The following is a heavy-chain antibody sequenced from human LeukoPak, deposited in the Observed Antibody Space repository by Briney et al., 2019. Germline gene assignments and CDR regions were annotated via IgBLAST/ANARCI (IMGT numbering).Heavy chain of an antibody. CDR3: AKDDSSVNPIIHWFDP. Sequence: GGSLRLSCTASGFTFSSYAMTWVRQAPGKGLEWVSLISGSGVNAYYVDSVKGRFTISRDNTKKTVYLQMNSLRVEDTAIYYCAKDDSSVNPIIHWFDPWGQGTLVTVSS. CDR1: GFTFSSYA. CDR2: ISGSGVNA. J-gene: IGHJ5*02. V-gene: IGHV3-23*01. D-gene: IGHD3-22*01.